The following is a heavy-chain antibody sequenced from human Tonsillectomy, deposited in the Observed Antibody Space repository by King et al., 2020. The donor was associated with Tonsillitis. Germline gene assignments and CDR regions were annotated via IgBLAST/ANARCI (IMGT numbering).Heavy chain of an antibody. Sequence: QLQESGPGLVKPSETLSLTCTVSGGSISTNTYYWDWVRQPPGKGLQWIGSIHFSGSTYYNPALSSRGTISVDRSKNQFSLGLSSVPAADTAVYYCATLSGGYEYFQHWGQGTLVTFSS. J-gene: IGHJ1*01. CDR2: IHFSGST. D-gene: IGHD3-22*01. CDR1: GGSISTNTYY. CDR3: ATLSGGYEYFQH. V-gene: IGHV4-39*01.